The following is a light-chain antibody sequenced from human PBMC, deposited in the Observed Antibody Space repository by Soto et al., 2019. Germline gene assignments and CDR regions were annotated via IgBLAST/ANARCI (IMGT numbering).Light chain of an antibody. CDR1: QSVSSN. V-gene: IGKV3D-15*02. CDR3: QQYGSSPWT. J-gene: IGKJ1*01. CDR2: DAS. Sequence: EIVMTQSPATLSVSPGERATLSCRASQSVSSNLAWYQQKPGQAPRLLIYDASNRATGIPARFSGSGSETDFTLTISSLEPEDFAVYYCQQYGSSPWTFGQGTKVDIK.